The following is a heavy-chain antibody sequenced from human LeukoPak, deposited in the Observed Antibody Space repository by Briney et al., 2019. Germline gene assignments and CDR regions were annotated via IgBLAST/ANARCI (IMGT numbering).Heavy chain of an antibody. Sequence: GGSLRLSCAASGFTFSTYSMNWVRQAPGKGLEWVSYINSDTSTIYYADSVKGRFTISRDNAKNSLSLQMNSLRADDTAVYYCARALIGYYFDYWGQGTLVTVSS. CDR2: INSDTSTI. CDR1: GFTFSTYS. CDR3: ARALIGYYFDY. V-gene: IGHV3-48*01. J-gene: IGHJ4*02. D-gene: IGHD2-8*01.